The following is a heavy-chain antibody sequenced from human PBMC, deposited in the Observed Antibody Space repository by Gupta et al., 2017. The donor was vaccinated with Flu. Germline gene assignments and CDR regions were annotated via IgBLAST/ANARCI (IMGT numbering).Heavy chain of an antibody. CDR1: GFAFSHSP. V-gene: IGHV3-48*02. D-gene: IGHD2-21*02. J-gene: IGHJ4*02. CDR3: ATSLTLLDH. Sequence: EVQFVESGGGLVQRGGSLRLSCEASGFAFSHSPMNWVRQAPGKGLEWISYIDGGGNARYYADSVKGRFTVSRDNAESSLFLQMTGLRDEDSAVYYCATSLTLLDHWGQGTLVTVSS. CDR2: IDGGGNAR.